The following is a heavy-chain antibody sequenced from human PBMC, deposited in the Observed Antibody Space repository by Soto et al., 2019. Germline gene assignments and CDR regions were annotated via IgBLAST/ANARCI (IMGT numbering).Heavy chain of an antibody. V-gene: IGHV3-49*03. D-gene: IGHD6-13*01. J-gene: IGHJ5*02. Sequence: PGGSLRLSCTASGFTFGDYAMSWFRQAPGKGLEWVGFIRSKAYGGTTEYAASVKGRFTISRDDSKSIAYLQMNSLKTEDTAVYYCTRETLQQLALLGFDPWGQGTLVTVSS. CDR2: IRSKAYGGTT. CDR3: TRETLQQLALLGFDP. CDR1: GFTFGDYA.